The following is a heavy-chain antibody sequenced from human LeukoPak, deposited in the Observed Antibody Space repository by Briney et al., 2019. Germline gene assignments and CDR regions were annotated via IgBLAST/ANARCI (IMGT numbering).Heavy chain of an antibody. CDR1: GGSFSGYY. CDR2: INHSGST. Sequence: SETLSLTCAAYGGSFSGYYWSWIRQPPGKGLEWIGEINHSGSTDYNPSLKSRVTISVDTSKNQFSLKLSSVTAADTAVYYCAARGTTVTTFDYWGQGTLVTVSS. V-gene: IGHV4-34*01. D-gene: IGHD4-17*01. J-gene: IGHJ4*02. CDR3: AARGTTVTTFDY.